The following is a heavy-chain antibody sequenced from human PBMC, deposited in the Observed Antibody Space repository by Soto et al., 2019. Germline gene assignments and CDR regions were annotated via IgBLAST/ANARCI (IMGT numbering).Heavy chain of an antibody. CDR2: IDPSDSYT. J-gene: IGHJ5*02. CDR3: AWCGSYFEWFDP. Sequence: PGESLKISCKGSGYSFTSYWISWVRQMPGKGLEWMGRIDPSDSYTNYSPSFQGHVTISADKSISTAYLQWSSLKASDTAMYYCAWCGSYFEWFDPWGQGTLVTVSS. V-gene: IGHV5-10-1*01. D-gene: IGHD1-26*01. CDR1: GYSFTSYW.